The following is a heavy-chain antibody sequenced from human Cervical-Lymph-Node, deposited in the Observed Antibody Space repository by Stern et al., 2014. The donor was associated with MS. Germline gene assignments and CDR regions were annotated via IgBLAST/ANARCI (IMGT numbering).Heavy chain of an antibody. J-gene: IGHJ4*02. CDR3: ARDRYCSSTSCYTLFDY. CDR1: GFTFSSYG. CDR2: IWYDGSNK. V-gene: IGHV3-33*01. Sequence: MQLVESGGGVVQPGRSLRLSCAASGFTFSSYGMHWVRQAPGKGLEWVAVIWYDGSNKYNADSVKGRFTISRDKSKNTLYLQMNSLRAEDTAVYYCARDRYCSSTSCYTLFDYWGQGTLVTVSS. D-gene: IGHD2-2*02.